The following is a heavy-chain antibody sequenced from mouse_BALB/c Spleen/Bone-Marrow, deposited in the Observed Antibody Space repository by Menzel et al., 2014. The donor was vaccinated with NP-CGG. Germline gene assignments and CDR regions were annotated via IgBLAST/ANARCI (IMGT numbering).Heavy chain of an antibody. CDR2: INPSTGYA. CDR1: GYTFTDTW. Sequence: VKLQESGPELAKPGASVKMSCKASGYTFTDTWIHWIKQRPGQGLEWIGYINPSTGYAEYNQNFKDKATSTVDKSSSTAYMQLSSLTSEDSAVYYCARDYWGQGTTLTVSS. CDR3: ARDY. J-gene: IGHJ2*01. V-gene: IGHV1-7*01.